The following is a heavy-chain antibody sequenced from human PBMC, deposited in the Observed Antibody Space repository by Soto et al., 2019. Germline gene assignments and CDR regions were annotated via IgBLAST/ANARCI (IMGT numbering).Heavy chain of an antibody. CDR2: INHSGST. CDR3: ARISITIFGVVISAPYYYGMDV. V-gene: IGHV4-34*01. Sequence: PLETLSLTCAVYGGSFSGYYWSWIRQPPGKGLEWIGEINHSGSTNYNPSLKSRVTISVDTSKNQFSLKLSSVTAADTAVYYCARISITIFGVVISAPYYYGMDVWGQGTTVTVSS. D-gene: IGHD3-3*01. J-gene: IGHJ6*02. CDR1: GGSFSGYY.